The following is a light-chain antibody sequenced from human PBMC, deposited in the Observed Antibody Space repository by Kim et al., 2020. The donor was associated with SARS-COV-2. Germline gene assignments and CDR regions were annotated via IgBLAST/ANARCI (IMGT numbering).Light chain of an antibody. J-gene: IGLJ3*02. CDR3: CSYAGSSTPWV. CDR2: EGS. Sequence: QSALTQPASVSGSPGQSITISCTGTSSDVGSYNLVSWYQQHPGKAPKLMIYEGSKRPSGVSNRFSGSKSGNTASLTISGLQAEDEADYYCCSYAGSSTPWVFGGGTKGTVL. CDR1: SSDVGSYNL. V-gene: IGLV2-23*01.